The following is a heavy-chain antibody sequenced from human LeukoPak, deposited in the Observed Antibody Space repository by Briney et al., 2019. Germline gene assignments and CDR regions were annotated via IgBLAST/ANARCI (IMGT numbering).Heavy chain of an antibody. Sequence: GGSLRLSCAASGFTVSSNYMSWVRQAPGKGLEWVGRIKSKTDGGTTDYAAPVKGRFTISRDDSKNALYLQMNSLKTEDTAVYYCTTDGDYRVDYWGQGTLVTVSS. V-gene: IGHV3-15*01. J-gene: IGHJ4*02. CDR1: GFTVSSNY. D-gene: IGHD4-11*01. CDR3: TTDGDYRVDY. CDR2: IKSKTDGGTT.